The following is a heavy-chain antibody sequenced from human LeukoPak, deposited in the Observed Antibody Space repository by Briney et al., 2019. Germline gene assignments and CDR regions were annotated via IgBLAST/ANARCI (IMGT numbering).Heavy chain of an antibody. J-gene: IGHJ4*02. CDR2: ISGSGGST. CDR1: GFTFSSYA. D-gene: IGHD3-16*02. Sequence: GGTLTLSCAASGFTFSSYAMSWVRQPPGKGLEWVSAISGSGGSTYYADSVKGRFTTFRDNTKNMLFLLMNRPRAEATALYYCAKDPRSVLGRRYYWGQGTLVTVSS. V-gene: IGHV3-23*01. CDR3: AKDPRSVLGRRYY.